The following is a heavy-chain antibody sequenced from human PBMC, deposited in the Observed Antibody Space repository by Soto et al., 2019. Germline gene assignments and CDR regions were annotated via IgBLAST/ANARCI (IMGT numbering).Heavy chain of an antibody. D-gene: IGHD2-15*01. V-gene: IGHV4-31*03. CDR3: ARRCSGGSCYSYYMDV. Sequence: SETLSLTCTVSGGSISSGGYYWSWIRQHPGKGLEWIGYIYYSGSTYYNPSLKSRVTISVDTSKNQFSLKLSSVTAADTAVYYCARRCSGGSCYSYYMDVWGKGTTVTVS. CDR2: IYYSGST. J-gene: IGHJ6*03. CDR1: GGSISSGGYY.